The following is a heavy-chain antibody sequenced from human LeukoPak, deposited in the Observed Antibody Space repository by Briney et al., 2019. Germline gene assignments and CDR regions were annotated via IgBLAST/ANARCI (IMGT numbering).Heavy chain of an antibody. Sequence: VSVKVSCKASGYTFINYGLSWVRQAPGQGLEWMGWVSAYNGNTNYAQKLQGRVTMTTDTSTSTAYMELRSLRSDDTAVYYCARERNYFDYWGQGTLVTVSS. J-gene: IGHJ4*02. CDR2: VSAYNGNT. V-gene: IGHV1-18*01. CDR3: ARERNYFDY. CDR1: GYTFINYG.